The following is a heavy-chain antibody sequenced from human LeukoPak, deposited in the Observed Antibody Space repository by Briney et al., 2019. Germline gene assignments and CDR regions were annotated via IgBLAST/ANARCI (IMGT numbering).Heavy chain of an antibody. V-gene: IGHV1-8*01. Sequence: RASVKVSCKASGYTFTSYDIHWVRQATGQGLEWMGWMNPNSGKTGYAQRFQGRVTMTRNTSITTAYMELSSLRSEDTAMYYCASLIQNVYYGSEGAGYFDLWGRGTLVTVSS. CDR1: GYTFTSYD. J-gene: IGHJ2*01. CDR3: ASLIQNVYYGSEGAGYFDL. CDR2: MNPNSGKT. D-gene: IGHD3-10*01.